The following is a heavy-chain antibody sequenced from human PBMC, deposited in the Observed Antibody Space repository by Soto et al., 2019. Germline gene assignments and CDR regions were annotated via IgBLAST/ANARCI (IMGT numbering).Heavy chain of an antibody. D-gene: IGHD3-9*01. V-gene: IGHV4-59*01. J-gene: IGHJ5*02. Sequence: QVQLQESGPGLVKPSETLSLTCTVSGGSISSYYWSWIRQPPGKGLEWIGYIYYSGSTNYNPSLKSRVTISVDTSKNQFSLKLSSVTAADTAVYYCASGILTGYYSWFDPWGQGTLVTVSS. CDR1: GGSISSYY. CDR3: ASGILTGYYSWFDP. CDR2: IYYSGST.